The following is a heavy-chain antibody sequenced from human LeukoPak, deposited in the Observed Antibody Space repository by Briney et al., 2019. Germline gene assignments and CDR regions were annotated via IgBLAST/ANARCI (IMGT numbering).Heavy chain of an antibody. J-gene: IGHJ4*02. V-gene: IGHV3-21*01. CDR2: ISSSSSYI. CDR1: GFTFSIHS. Sequence: GESLRLSCAASGFTFSIHSMNWVRQAPGKGLEWVSSISSSSSYIYYADSVKGRFTISRDNAKNSLYLQMNSLRAEDTAVYYCARDKQLWPRTFDYWGQGTLVTVSS. D-gene: IGHD5-18*01. CDR3: ARDKQLWPRTFDY.